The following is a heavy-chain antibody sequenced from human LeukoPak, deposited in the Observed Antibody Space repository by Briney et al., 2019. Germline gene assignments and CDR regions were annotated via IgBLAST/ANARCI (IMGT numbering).Heavy chain of an antibody. J-gene: IGHJ4*02. D-gene: IGHD1-26*01. V-gene: IGHV4-34*01. CDR1: GGSLSGYY. CDR2: INHSGGT. CDR3: ALGQWEPKGSY. Sequence: PSETLSLTCAGYGGSLSGYYWSWIRQPPGMGLEWIGEINHSGGTNYNPSLKSRVTISLDASRSQFSLNLNSVTVADSAVYYCALGQWEPKGSYWGQGTLVTVSS.